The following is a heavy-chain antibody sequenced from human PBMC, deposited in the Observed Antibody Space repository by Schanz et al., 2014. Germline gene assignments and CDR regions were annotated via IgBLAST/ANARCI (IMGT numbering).Heavy chain of an antibody. D-gene: IGHD1-26*01. CDR1: GFSFTTYA. J-gene: IGHJ4*02. CDR2: ISSGGGST. Sequence: EVQLLESGGGLVQPGGSLRLSCASSGFSFTTYAMSWVRQAPGKGLEWVSSISSGGGSTYYADSVKGRFTISRDNSKNTLFLQMNSLRAEDTAVYYCARDHTTESYYSAGPPIDYWGQGTLXTVSS. V-gene: IGHV3-23*01. CDR3: ARDHTTESYYSAGPPIDY.